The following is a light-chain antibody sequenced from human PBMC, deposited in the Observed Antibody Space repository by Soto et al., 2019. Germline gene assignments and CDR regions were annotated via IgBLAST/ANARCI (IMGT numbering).Light chain of an antibody. V-gene: IGKV1-5*01. Sequence: DIQMTQSPSTLSSSVGDRVTITCRASQTISFSLAWYKQKPGKAPKLLIYDASTLQSGVPSRFRGSESGTEFILTINSLQPEDFDTYYCQQSFNTPVTFGQGTRLEIK. CDR1: QTISFS. CDR2: DAS. J-gene: IGKJ5*01. CDR3: QQSFNTPVT.